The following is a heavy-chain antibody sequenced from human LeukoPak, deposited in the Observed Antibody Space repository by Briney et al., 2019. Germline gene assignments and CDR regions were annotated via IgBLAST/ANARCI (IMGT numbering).Heavy chain of an antibody. Sequence: GGSLRLSCAASGLTFSSYEMNWVRQAPGKGLEWVSYISSSGSTIYYADSVKGRFTISRDNAKNSLYLQMNSLRAEDTAVYHCARASGGTYYDILTGYYRSDYWGQGTLVTVSS. D-gene: IGHD3-9*01. V-gene: IGHV3-48*03. CDR3: ARASGGTYYDILTGYYRSDY. CDR1: GLTFSSYE. CDR2: ISSSGSTI. J-gene: IGHJ4*02.